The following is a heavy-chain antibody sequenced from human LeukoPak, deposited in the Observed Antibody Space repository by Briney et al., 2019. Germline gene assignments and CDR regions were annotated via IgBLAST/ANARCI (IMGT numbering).Heavy chain of an antibody. CDR1: GGTFSSYA. V-gene: IGHV1-69*05. Sequence: SVKVSCKASGGTFSSYAISWVRQAPGQGLEWMGGIIPIFGTANYAQKFQGRVTITTDESTSTAYMELSSLRSEDTAVYFCARLDKHTGSWLPDYWGQGTLVTVSS. CDR3: ARLDKHTGSWLPDY. CDR2: IIPIFGTA. J-gene: IGHJ4*02. D-gene: IGHD6-13*01.